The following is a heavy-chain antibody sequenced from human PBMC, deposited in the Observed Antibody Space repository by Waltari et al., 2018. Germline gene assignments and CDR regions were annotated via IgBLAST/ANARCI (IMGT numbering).Heavy chain of an antibody. CDR3: ARDRHLLIRGPLGY. J-gene: IGHJ4*01. D-gene: IGHD3-10*01. CDR1: GYTFTKNY. V-gene: IGHV1-46*03. CDR2: INPSDGNT. Sequence: QVQLVQSGADVKKPGASVKVSCKASGYTFTKNYIHRVRQATVQWLEWMGMINPSDGNTTYAEKFQGRLSMTRDTSASIIYMDLSSLTSEDTAVYYCARDRHLLIRGPLGYWGQGTLVSVSS.